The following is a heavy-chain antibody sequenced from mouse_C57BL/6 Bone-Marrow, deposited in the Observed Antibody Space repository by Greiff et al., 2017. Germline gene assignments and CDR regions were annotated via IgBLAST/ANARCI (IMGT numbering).Heavy chain of an antibody. V-gene: IGHV1-19*01. J-gene: IGHJ4*01. D-gene: IGHD2-1*01. CDR2: INPYNGGT. Sequence: VQLQQSGPVLVKPGASVKMSCKASGYTFTDYYMNWVKQSHGKSLEWIGVINPYNGGTSYNQKFKGKATLTVDKSSSTAYMELNSLTSEYSAVYYCAGSYGNYGDYAMDYWGQGTSVTVSS. CDR1: GYTFTDYY. CDR3: AGSYGNYGDYAMDY.